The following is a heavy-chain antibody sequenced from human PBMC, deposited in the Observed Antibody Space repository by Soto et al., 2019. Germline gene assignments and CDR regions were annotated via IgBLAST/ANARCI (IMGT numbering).Heavy chain of an antibody. CDR3: TRGPPRVQWFDP. J-gene: IGHJ5*02. CDR1: GGAVSSGTYY. CDR2: IYFTGST. V-gene: IGHV4-61*01. Sequence: KPSETLSLTCTVSGGAVSSGTYYWSWIRQPSGKGLEWIGHIYFTGSTNYNPSLKSRVTMSLDTSRNQFSLKLSSVTAADTAVYYCTRGPPRVQWFDPWGLGTLVTVSS.